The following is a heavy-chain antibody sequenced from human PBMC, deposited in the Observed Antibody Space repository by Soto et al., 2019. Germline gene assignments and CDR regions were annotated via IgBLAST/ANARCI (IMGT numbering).Heavy chain of an antibody. Sequence: VGSLRLSCAASGFTFSSYAMSWVRQAPGKGLEWVSAISGSGGSTYYADSVKGRFTISRDNSKNTLYLQMNSLRAEDTAVYYCATMRYSSSWYSYPSRYYYGMDVWGQGTTVTVSS. J-gene: IGHJ6*02. D-gene: IGHD6-13*01. V-gene: IGHV3-23*01. CDR2: ISGSGGST. CDR3: ATMRYSSSWYSYPSRYYYGMDV. CDR1: GFTFSSYA.